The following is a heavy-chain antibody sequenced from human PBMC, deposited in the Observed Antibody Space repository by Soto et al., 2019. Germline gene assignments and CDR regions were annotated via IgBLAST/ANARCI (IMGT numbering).Heavy chain of an antibody. CDR3: ARGSITMVRGVLYGMDV. D-gene: IGHD3-10*01. V-gene: IGHV1-18*01. CDR2: ISAYNGNT. Sequence: QVPLVQSGAEVKKPGASVKVSCKASGYTFTSYGISWVRQAPGQGLEWMGWISAYNGNTNYAQKLQGRVTMTTDTSTSTAYMELRSLRSDDTAVYYCARGSITMVRGVLYGMDVWGQGTTVTVSS. CDR1: GYTFTSYG. J-gene: IGHJ6*02.